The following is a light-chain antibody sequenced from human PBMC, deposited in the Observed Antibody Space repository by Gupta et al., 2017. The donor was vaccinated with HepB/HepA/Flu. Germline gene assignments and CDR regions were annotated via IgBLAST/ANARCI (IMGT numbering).Light chain of an antibody. CDR3: SSYTTSSTLV. V-gene: IGLV2-14*01. CDR2: DVS. J-gene: IGLJ2*01. Sequence: QSALTQPASVSGSPRQSITISCPGTSSDVGGYNYVPWYQQHPGKAPKLMIYDVSNRPSGVSNRFSGSKSGNTASLIIFGLLAEDEADYYCSSYTTSSTLVFGGGTKLTVL. CDR1: SSDVGGYNY.